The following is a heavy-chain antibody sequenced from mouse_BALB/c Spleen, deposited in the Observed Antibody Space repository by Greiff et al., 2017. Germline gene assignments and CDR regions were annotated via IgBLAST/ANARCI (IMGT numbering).Heavy chain of an antibody. CDR3: ARSPFDY. CDR1: GYTFTSYW. CDR2: INPSTGYT. V-gene: IGHV1-7*01. Sequence: VQLQQSGAELAKPGASVKMSCKASGYTFTSYWMHWVKQRPGQGLEWIGYINPSTGYTEYNQKFKDKATLTADKSSSTAYMQLSSLTSEDSAVYYCARSPFDYWGQGTTRTVSS. J-gene: IGHJ2*01.